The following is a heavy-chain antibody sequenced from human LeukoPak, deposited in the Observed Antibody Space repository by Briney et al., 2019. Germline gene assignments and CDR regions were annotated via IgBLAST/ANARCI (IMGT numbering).Heavy chain of an antibody. D-gene: IGHD3-16*01. CDR1: GYTFTTSA. CDR2: INTNTGTP. V-gene: IGHV7-4-1*02. J-gene: IGHJ4*02. CDR3: ARHDDYGDY. Sequence: GSSGNLSYNPSGYTFTTSAVNWVRRSAGHGPEWMGWINTNTGTPTYAQGSTGRFVFSLDTSVSTAYLQISSLKAEETAVYYCARHDDYGDYWGQGTLVTASS.